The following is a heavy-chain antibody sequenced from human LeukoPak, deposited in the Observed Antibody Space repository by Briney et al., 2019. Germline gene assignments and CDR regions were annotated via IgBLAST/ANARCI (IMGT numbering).Heavy chain of an antibody. CDR3: ARLFPSWGVAAYFDY. J-gene: IGHJ4*02. D-gene: IGHD3-16*01. V-gene: IGHV4-39*02. CDR2: IYYSGST. CDR1: GGPISSSSYY. Sequence: IPSETLSLTCTVSGGPISSSSYYWGWIRQPPGKGLEWIGSIYYSGSTYYNPSLKGRVTISVDTSKNHFSLKLSSVTAADMAVYYCARLFPSWGVAAYFDYWGQGTLVTVSS.